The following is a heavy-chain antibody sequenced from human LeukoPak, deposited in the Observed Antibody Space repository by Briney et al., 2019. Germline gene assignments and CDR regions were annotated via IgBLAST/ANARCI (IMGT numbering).Heavy chain of an antibody. V-gene: IGHV1-2*02. CDR2: INPNSGGT. J-gene: IGHJ6*03. Sequence: GASVKVSCKASGYTFTTYAMNWVRQAPGQGLEWMGWINPNSGGTNYAQKFQGRVTMTRDTSISTAYMELSRLRSDDTAVYYCARDPVTTSEHYYYYYYMDVCGKGTTVTVSS. D-gene: IGHD1-14*01. CDR1: GYTFTTYA. CDR3: ARDPVTTSEHYYYYYYMDV.